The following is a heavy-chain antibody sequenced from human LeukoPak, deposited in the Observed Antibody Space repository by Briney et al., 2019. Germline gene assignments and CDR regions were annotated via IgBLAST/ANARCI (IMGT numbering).Heavy chain of an antibody. D-gene: IGHD4-17*01. V-gene: IGHV4-39*02. CDR2: IYYSGST. J-gene: IGHJ4*02. Sequence: SETLSLTCTVSGGSISSSSYYWGWIRQPPGKGLEWIGNIYYSGSTYYKPSLKTRGTISVDTSKNQFSLKLSSVTAADTAVYYCARDYGDYQFDHWGQGTLVTVSS. CDR1: GGSISSSSYY. CDR3: ARDYGDYQFDH.